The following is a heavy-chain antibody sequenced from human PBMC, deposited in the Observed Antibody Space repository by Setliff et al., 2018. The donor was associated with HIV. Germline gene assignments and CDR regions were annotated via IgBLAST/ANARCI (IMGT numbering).Heavy chain of an antibody. CDR2: ISKGSTYK. Sequence: PGGSLRLSCAAYGFDFGDYRLNWVRQAPGKGLEWVSSISKGSTYKYYADSVKGRFTISRDNAKNLLYLQMNSLTADDTAVYYCARDDPSIIGRRALRYWGQGILVTVSS. CDR3: ARDDPSIIGRRALRY. V-gene: IGHV3-21*01. D-gene: IGHD2-21*01. J-gene: IGHJ4*02. CDR1: GFDFGDYR.